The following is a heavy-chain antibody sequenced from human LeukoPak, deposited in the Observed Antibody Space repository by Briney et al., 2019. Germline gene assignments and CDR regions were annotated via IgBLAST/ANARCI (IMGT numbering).Heavy chain of an antibody. CDR3: ARHVEIAVAGPIDY. V-gene: IGHV4-39*01. D-gene: IGHD6-19*01. Sequence: SETLSLTCTVSGGSISSSRDYWGWIRQPPGKGLEWIGSIYYSGSTYYNPSLKSRVTISADTSKNQFSLKLSSVTAADTAVYYCARHVEIAVAGPIDYWGQGTLVTVSS. J-gene: IGHJ4*02. CDR1: GGSISSSRDY. CDR2: IYYSGST.